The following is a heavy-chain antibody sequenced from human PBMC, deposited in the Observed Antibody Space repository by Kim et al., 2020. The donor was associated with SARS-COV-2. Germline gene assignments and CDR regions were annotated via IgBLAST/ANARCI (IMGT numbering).Heavy chain of an antibody. CDR3: ARSDPQDTAMIDY. CDR1: GGTFSSYA. D-gene: IGHD5-18*01. CDR2: IIPIFGTA. Sequence: SVKVSCKASGGTFSSYAISWVRQAPGQGLEWMGGIIPIFGTANYAQKFQGRVTITADESTSTAYMELSSLRSEDTAVYYCARSDPQDTAMIDYWGQGTLVTVSS. V-gene: IGHV1-69*13. J-gene: IGHJ4*02.